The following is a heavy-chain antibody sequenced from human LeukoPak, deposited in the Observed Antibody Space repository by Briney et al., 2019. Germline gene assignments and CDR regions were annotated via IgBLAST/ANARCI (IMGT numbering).Heavy chain of an antibody. CDR1: GYTFTSNY. D-gene: IGHD1-7*01. V-gene: IGHV1-46*01. Sequence: ASVKVSCKASGYTFTSNYIHWVRQAPGQGLEWMGMIYPRDGSTSYAQKFQGRVTVTEDTSTDTAYMGLSSLRSEDTAVYYCATRAGTTSRPFDIWGQGTMVTVSS. CDR2: IYPRDGST. CDR3: ATRAGTTSRPFDI. J-gene: IGHJ3*02.